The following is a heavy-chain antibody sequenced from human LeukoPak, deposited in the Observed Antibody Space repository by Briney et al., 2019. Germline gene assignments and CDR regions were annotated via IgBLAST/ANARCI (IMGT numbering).Heavy chain of an antibody. Sequence: GGSLRLSCAASGFSFSTYAMSWVRQAPEKGLEWVSAISGRGDSTYYADSVKGRFTISRDNSKNTLYVQMNSLRAEDTAAYYCAKDRQLGYCSGGTCYRHLDYWGQGTLVTVSS. J-gene: IGHJ4*02. CDR2: ISGRGDST. CDR1: GFSFSTYA. D-gene: IGHD2-15*01. CDR3: AKDRQLGYCSGGTCYRHLDY. V-gene: IGHV3-23*01.